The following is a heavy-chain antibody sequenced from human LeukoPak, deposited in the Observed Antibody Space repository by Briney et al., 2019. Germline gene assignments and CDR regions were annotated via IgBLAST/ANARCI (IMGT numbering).Heavy chain of an antibody. V-gene: IGHV4-34*01. CDR3: ARRYYDILTGYYHAFDI. D-gene: IGHD3-9*01. CDR2: INHTGST. J-gene: IGHJ3*02. CDR1: GGSFSGYY. Sequence: SETLSLTCAVYGGSFSGYYWNWIRQPPGKGPEWIGEINHTGSTNYNPSLKSRVTISVDTSKNPFSLKLSSVTAADTAVYYCARRYYDILTGYYHAFDIWGQGTMVTVSS.